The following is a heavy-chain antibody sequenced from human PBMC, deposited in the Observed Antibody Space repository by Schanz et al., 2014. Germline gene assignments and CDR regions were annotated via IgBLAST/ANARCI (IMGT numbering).Heavy chain of an antibody. D-gene: IGHD3-10*01. CDR3: ARPALWFGDNCFDP. CDR2: IKSDGSST. J-gene: IGHJ5*02. V-gene: IGHV3-74*02. CDR1: TFTFSSYW. Sequence: ESGGGLVQPGGSLRLSCAASTFTFSSYWMHWVRQVPGKGLVWVSRIKSDGSSTSYADSVKGRFTISRDNAKNTLYLQMNSLRAEDTAVYYCARPALWFGDNCFDPWGQGTLVTVSS.